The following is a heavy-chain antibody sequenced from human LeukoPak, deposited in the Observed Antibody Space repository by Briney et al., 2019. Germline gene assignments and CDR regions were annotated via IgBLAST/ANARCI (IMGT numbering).Heavy chain of an antibody. CDR1: VFTSSSDG. Sequence: PGGCLRLSSAASVFTSSSDGMSWVRRGPGEGLERVSGISGSGGSTYYAGSAKGRFTISRDNSKNTLYVQINSLTAEDTAVYYCAKDQRVTGTSIYHFDYWGQGTLVTVSS. V-gene: IGHV3-23*01. CDR2: ISGSGGST. J-gene: IGHJ4*02. D-gene: IGHD6-19*01. CDR3: AKDQRVTGTSIYHFDY.